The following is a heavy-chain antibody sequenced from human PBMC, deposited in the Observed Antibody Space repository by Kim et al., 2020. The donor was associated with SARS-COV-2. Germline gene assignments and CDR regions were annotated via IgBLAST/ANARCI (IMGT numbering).Heavy chain of an antibody. V-gene: IGHV4-34*01. Sequence: SETLSLTCAVYGGSFSGYYWSWIRQPPGKGLEWIGEINHSGSTNYNPSLKSRVTISVDTSKNQFSLKLSSVTAADTAVYYCARGRVAVAGIRSWGQGTLVTVSS. D-gene: IGHD6-19*01. J-gene: IGHJ5*02. CDR2: INHSGST. CDR1: GGSFSGYY. CDR3: ARGRVAVAGIRS.